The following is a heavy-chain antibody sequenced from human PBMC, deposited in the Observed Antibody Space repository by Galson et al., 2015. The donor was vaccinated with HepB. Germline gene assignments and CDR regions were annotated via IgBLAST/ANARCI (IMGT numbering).Heavy chain of an antibody. CDR2: ISNNGGRT. CDR1: GFSLSSYA. V-gene: IGHV3-23*01. J-gene: IGHJ5*02. Sequence: SLRLSCAASGFSLSSYAMSWVRQAPGKGLEWVSTISNNGGRTYYADSVKGRFTISRDTSKYTLYLQMDSLTAEDTAVYYCAKEGWGGYCSSTSCLGRLWFDPWGQGTLVTVSS. D-gene: IGHD2-2*01. CDR3: AKEGWGGYCSSTSCLGRLWFDP.